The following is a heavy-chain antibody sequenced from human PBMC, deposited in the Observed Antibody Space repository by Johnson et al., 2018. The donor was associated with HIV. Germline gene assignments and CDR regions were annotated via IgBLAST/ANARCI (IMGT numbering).Heavy chain of an antibody. CDR2: ISYDGSNK. CDR3: AKCIWGSSLIDAFDV. Sequence: QVQLVESGGGLVQPGGSLRLSCAASGFTFSSYAMHWVRQAPGKGLEWVAVISYDGSNKYYADSVKGRFTISRDNSKNTLYLQMNSLRVEDTAVYYCAKCIWGSSLIDAFDVWGQGTMVTVSS. CDR1: GFTFSSYA. D-gene: IGHD6-13*01. J-gene: IGHJ3*01. V-gene: IGHV3-30*04.